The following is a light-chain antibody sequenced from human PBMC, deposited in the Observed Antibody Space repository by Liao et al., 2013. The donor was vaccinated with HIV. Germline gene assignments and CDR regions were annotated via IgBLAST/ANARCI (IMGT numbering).Light chain of an antibody. CDR2: KDN. J-gene: IGLJ3*02. Sequence: YDLTQPPSLSLSPGQTARITCSGDALPKQYAYWYQQKPGRAPVLLIYKDNERPSGIAERVSGSSSGTTATLTIGGVQAEDEADYYCQSADSSGTTWVFGGGTKLTVL. CDR1: ALPKQY. CDR3: QSADSSGTTWV. V-gene: IGLV3-25*03.